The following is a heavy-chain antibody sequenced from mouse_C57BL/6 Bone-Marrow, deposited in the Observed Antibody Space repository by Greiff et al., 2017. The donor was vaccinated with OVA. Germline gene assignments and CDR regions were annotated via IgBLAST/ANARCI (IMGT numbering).Heavy chain of an antibody. Sequence: VQLQQPGAELVRPGSSVKLSCKASGYTFTSYWMHWVKQRPIQGLEWIGNIDPSDSETHYNQKFKDKATLTVDKSSSTAYMQLSSLTSEDSAVYYCARVTVVDHWYFDVWGTGTTVTVSS. CDR1: GYTFTSYW. CDR2: IDPSDSET. J-gene: IGHJ1*03. D-gene: IGHD1-1*01. V-gene: IGHV1-52*01. CDR3: ARVTVVDHWYFDV.